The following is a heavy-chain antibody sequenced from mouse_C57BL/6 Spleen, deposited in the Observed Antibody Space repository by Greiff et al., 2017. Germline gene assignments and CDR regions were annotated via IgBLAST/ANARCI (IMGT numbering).Heavy chain of an antibody. CDR2: INYDGSST. V-gene: IGHV5-16*01. CDR1: GFTFSDYY. CDR3: ARDESYFDY. J-gene: IGHJ2*01. Sequence: EVKVEESEGGLVQPGSSMKLSCTASGFTFSDYYMAWVRQVPEKGLEWVANINYDGSSTYYLDSLKSRFIISRDNAKNILYLQMSSLKSEVTATYYCARDESYFDYWGQGTTLTVSS.